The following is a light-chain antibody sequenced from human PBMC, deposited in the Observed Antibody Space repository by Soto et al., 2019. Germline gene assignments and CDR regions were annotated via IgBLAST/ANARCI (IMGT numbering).Light chain of an antibody. CDR2: EVS. J-gene: IGLJ1*01. CDR3: SSFSGSNNYV. CDR1: SSDVGDYNF. Sequence: QSALTQPPSASGSPGQSVTISCTGTSSDVGDYNFVSWYQQHPGKAPKLMIYEVSERPSGVPDRFSGSKSGNTASLTVSGLQDEDEADYYCSSFSGSNNYVFGTGTKLTVL. V-gene: IGLV2-8*01.